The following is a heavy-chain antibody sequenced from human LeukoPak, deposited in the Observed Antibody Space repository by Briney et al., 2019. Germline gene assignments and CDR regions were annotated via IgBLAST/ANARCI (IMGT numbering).Heavy chain of an antibody. CDR3: ARDESRTASRLYDY. J-gene: IGHJ4*02. CDR2: IYHSGST. CDR1: GGSISSSNW. Sequence: HSETLSLTCAVSGGSISSSNWWSWARQPPGKGLEWIGEIYHSGSTNYNPSLKSRVTISVDKSKNQFSLKLSSVTAADTAVYYCARDESRTASRLYDYWGQGTLVTVSS. D-gene: IGHD1-1*01. V-gene: IGHV4-4*02.